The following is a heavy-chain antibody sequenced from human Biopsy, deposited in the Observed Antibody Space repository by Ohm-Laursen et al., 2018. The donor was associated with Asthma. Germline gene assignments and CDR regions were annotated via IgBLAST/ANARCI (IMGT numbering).Heavy chain of an antibody. CDR1: GFTFSSYG. J-gene: IGHJ6*02. Sequence: SLRLSCSASGFTFSSYGMYWVRQAPGKGLAWVAVISYDGSNKYYADSVKGRFTIPRDNSKNTLYLQMNSLRAEDTAVYYCAKDTEGRYDFWSGLSYNYYGMDVWGQGTTVTVSS. V-gene: IGHV3-30*18. CDR2: ISYDGSNK. D-gene: IGHD3-3*01. CDR3: AKDTEGRYDFWSGLSYNYYGMDV.